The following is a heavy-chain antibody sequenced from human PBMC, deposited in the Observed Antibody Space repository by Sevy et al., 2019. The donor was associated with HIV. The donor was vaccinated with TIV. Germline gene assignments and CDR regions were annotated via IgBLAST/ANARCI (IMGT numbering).Heavy chain of an antibody. CDR3: AKDLDWLPDY. CDR1: GFTFDDYT. Sequence: GGSLRLSCVASGFTFDDYTMHWFRQAPGKGLEWVSLINWNGDNRYYADSVKGRFTISRDNSKASLYLQMNRLRTEDTALYYCAKDLDWLPDYWGQGTLVTVSS. D-gene: IGHD3-9*01. V-gene: IGHV3-43*01. CDR2: INWNGDNR. J-gene: IGHJ4*02.